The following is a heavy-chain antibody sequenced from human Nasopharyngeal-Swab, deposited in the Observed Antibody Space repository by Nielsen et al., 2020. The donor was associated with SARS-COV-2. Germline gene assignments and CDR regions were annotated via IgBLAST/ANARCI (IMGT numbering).Heavy chain of an antibody. CDR2: INTNTGNP. CDR3: ARSNQRGYCSSTSCQGRDWFDP. J-gene: IGHJ5*02. D-gene: IGHD2-2*01. V-gene: IGHV7-4-1*02. CDR1: GYTFTGYA. Sequence: ASVKVSCKASGYTFTGYAMNWVRQAPGQGLEWMGWINTNTGNPTYAQGFTGRFVFSLDISVSTAYLQISSLKAEDTAVYYCARSNQRGYCSSTSCQGRDWFDPWGQGTLVTVSS.